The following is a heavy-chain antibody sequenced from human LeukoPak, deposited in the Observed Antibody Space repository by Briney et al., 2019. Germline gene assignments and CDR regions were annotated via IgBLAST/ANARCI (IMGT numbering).Heavy chain of an antibody. Sequence: SETLSLTCTVSGASIKSLYWSWVRQPPGRGLEWIGYISFDGSTNYNPSLQSRVTISVDASQNHFSLKLTSVTTADTATYYCAGSQWELPWTYFYWGPGTLVTVAS. CDR1: GASIKSLY. D-gene: IGHD1-26*01. CDR3: AGSQWELPWTYFY. V-gene: IGHV4-59*01. J-gene: IGHJ4*02. CDR2: ISFDGST.